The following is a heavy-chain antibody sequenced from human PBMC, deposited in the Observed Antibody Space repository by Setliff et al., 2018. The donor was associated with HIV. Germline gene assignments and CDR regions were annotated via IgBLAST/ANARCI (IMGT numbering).Heavy chain of an antibody. CDR3: ASLADTAMVRGTWYFDL. D-gene: IGHD5-18*01. J-gene: IGHJ2*01. CDR2: ISSGGTTI. V-gene: IGHV3-48*03. Sequence: GGSLRLSCAVSGFTFSSYEMNWVRQAPGKGLEWVSYISSGGTTIYYADSVKGRFTISRDNAKNSLYLQMNSLRAEDTAVYYCASLADTAMVRGTWYFDLWGRGTLVTVSS. CDR1: GFTFSSYE.